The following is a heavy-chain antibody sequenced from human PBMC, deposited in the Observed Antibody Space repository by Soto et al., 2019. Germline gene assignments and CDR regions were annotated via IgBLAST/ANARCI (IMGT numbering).Heavy chain of an antibody. J-gene: IGHJ4*02. V-gene: IGHV4-4*07. CDR1: SYSISGLY. Sequence: PSETLSLTCPVSSYSISGLYWTWIRQPAGKGLEWIGRIYSSGETNYNPSLTGRVIMSLDTSKNQFSLNLTSVTAADTAVYYCARASQCKSYFDCFAWLDYWGQGTLVTVSS. CDR2: IYSSGET. D-gene: IGHD3-9*01. CDR3: ARASQCKSYFDCFAWLDY.